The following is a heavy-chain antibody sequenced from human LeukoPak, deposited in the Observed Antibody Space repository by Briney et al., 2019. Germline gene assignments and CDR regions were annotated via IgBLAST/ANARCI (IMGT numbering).Heavy chain of an antibody. D-gene: IGHD3-9*01. CDR2: TRYDESLK. V-gene: IGHV3-30*02. CDR1: GFTFSHYG. J-gene: IGHJ4*02. CDR3: TKYRSGDFDYYPDLDS. Sequence: GGSLRLSCAASGFTFSHYGMHWVRQAPGKGLEWVAFTRYDESLKYYAGSVRGRFTISRDNSKNTLYLQMNSLRTEDTAIYYCTKYRSGDFDYYPDLDSWGQGILVTVSS.